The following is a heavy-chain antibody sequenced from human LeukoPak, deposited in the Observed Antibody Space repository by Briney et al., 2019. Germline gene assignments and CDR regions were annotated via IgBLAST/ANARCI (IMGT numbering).Heavy chain of an antibody. Sequence: SETLSLTCAVYGGSFSGYYWSWIRQPPGKGLEWIGNIYYSGSTHYNPSLKSRVTILIDTSKNLFSLKLRSVTAADTAVYYCARLLWFGELLSSGYFDYWGQGTLVTVSS. CDR3: ARLLWFGELLSSGYFDY. CDR1: GGSFSGYY. V-gene: IGHV4-34*01. J-gene: IGHJ4*02. CDR2: IYYSGST. D-gene: IGHD3-10*01.